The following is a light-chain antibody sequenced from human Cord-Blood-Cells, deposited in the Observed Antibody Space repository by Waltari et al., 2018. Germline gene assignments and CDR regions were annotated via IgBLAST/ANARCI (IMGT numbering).Light chain of an antibody. Sequence: EIVLTHSPGTLSLSPGERATLSCRASQSVSSSHLAWYQQKPGQAPRLLIYGASSRATGIPDRFSGSGSETDFTLTSSRLEPEDFAVYYCQQYGSSPRTFGQGTKVEIK. J-gene: IGKJ1*01. V-gene: IGKV3-20*01. CDR2: GAS. CDR3: QQYGSSPRT. CDR1: QSVSSSH.